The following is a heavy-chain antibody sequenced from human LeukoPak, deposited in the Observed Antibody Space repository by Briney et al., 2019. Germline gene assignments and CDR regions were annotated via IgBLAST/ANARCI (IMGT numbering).Heavy chain of an antibody. CDR3: AKFPDGSLRGIDF. D-gene: IGHD3-10*01. V-gene: IGHV3-23*01. J-gene: IGHJ4*02. CDR1: ALTFSSYA. Sequence: PGGSLRLSCAASALTFSSYAMSWVRQAPGKGLEWVSAISGSRSTYYADSVKGRLTISRDNSKNTLYLQMNSLRAEDTALYYCAKFPDGSLRGIDFWGQGTLVTVSS. CDR2: ISGSRST.